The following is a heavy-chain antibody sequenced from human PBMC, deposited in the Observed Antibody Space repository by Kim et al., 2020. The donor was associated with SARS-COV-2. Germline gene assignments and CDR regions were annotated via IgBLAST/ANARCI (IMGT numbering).Heavy chain of an antibody. CDR2: ISSSSTI. CDR1: GFTFSSYS. Sequence: GGSLRLSCAASGFTFSSYSMNWVRQAPGKGLEWVSYISSSSTIYYADSVKGRFTISRDNAKNSLYLQMNSLRDEDTAVYYCGGYSSSWSPRAFDYWGQGTLVTVS. CDR3: GGYSSSWSPRAFDY. V-gene: IGHV3-48*02. D-gene: IGHD6-13*01. J-gene: IGHJ4*02.